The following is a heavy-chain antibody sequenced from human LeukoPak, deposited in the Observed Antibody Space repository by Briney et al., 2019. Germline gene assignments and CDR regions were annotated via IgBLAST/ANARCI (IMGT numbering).Heavy chain of an antibody. CDR3: ARRRLYYYGSGSYDWFDP. Sequence: PSETLPLTCAVYGGSFSGYYWSWIRQPPGKGLEWIGEINHSGSTNYNPSLKSRVTISVDTSKNQFSLKLSSVTAADTAVYYCARRRLYYYGSGSYDWFDPWGQGTLVTVSS. J-gene: IGHJ5*02. CDR1: GGSFSGYY. CDR2: INHSGST. V-gene: IGHV4-34*01. D-gene: IGHD3-10*01.